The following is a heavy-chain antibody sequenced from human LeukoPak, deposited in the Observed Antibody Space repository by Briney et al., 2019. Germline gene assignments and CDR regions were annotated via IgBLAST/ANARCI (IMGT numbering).Heavy chain of an antibody. V-gene: IGHV4-39*01. D-gene: IGHD3-9*01. J-gene: IGHJ4*02. CDR2: IYYSGST. CDR1: GGSISSSSYY. Sequence: SETLSLTCTVSGGSISSSSYYWGWIRQPPGKGLEWIGSIYYSGSTYYNPSLKSRVTISVDTSKNQFSLKLSSVTAADTAVCYCARQMGYFDILTPPVYWGQGTLVTVSS. CDR3: ARQMGYFDILTPPVY.